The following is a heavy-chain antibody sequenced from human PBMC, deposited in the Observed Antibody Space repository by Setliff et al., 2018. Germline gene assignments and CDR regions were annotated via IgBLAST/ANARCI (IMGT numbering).Heavy chain of an antibody. CDR2: IYTSGTA. V-gene: IGHV4-61*09. CDR1: GGSISSGSYY. Sequence: PSETLSLTCTVSGGSISSGSYYWSWIRQPAGKGLEWIGHIYTSGTAYYNPSLKSRVTVIVDTSKNQFSLRLSSVTAADTAVYYCARGGTFRYFDYWGQGTPVTVSS. J-gene: IGHJ4*02. CDR3: ARGGTFRYFDY. D-gene: IGHD5-12*01.